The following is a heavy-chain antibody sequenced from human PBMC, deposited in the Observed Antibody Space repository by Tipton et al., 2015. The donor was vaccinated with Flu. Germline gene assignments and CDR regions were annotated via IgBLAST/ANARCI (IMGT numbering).Heavy chain of an antibody. J-gene: IGHJ4*02. CDR3: ARDDGDYGLGY. V-gene: IGHV4-59*01. CDR1: GGSISSYY. Sequence: LRLSSTVSGGSISSYYWSWIRQPPGKGLEWIGYIYYSGSTNYNPSLKSRVTISVDTSKNQFSLKLSSVTAADTAVYYCARDDGDYGLGYWGQGTLVTVSS. D-gene: IGHD4-17*01. CDR2: IYYSGST.